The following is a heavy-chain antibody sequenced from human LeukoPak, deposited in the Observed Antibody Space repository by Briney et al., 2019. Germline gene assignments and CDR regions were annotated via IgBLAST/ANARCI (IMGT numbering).Heavy chain of an antibody. V-gene: IGHV3-11*06. CDR1: GFTFSDYY. Sequence: PGGSLRLSCAASGFTFSDYYMSXXXQAPGXXXXXXXXXXSSSSYXNYADSVXXXFTISRDNAKNSLYLQMNSLRAEDTAVYYCARDANGSYLRGQEFDYWGQGTLVTVSS. D-gene: IGHD1-26*01. J-gene: IGHJ4*02. CDR2: XXSSSSYX. CDR3: ARDANGSYLRGQEFDY.